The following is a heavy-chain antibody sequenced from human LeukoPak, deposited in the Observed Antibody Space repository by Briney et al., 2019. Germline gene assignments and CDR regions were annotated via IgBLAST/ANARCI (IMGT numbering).Heavy chain of an antibody. CDR3: ARDAGSGSQLADAFDI. V-gene: IGHV1-2*02. J-gene: IGHJ3*02. CDR2: INPNSGGT. Sequence: ASVKVSGKASGYTFTGYYMHWMRQAPGQGLEWMGWINPNSGGTNYAQKFQGRVTMTRDTSISTAYMELSRLRSDDTAVYYCARDAGSGSQLADAFDIWGQGTMVTVSS. D-gene: IGHD3-10*01. CDR1: GYTFTGYY.